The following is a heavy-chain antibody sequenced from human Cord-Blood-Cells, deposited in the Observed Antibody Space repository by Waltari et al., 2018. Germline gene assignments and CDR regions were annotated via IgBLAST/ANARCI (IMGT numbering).Heavy chain of an antibody. CDR2: ISYDGSNK. CDR1: GFTFSSYG. J-gene: IGHJ4*02. CDR3: AKDQGFPPVAVAGFFDY. Sequence: QVQLVESGGGVVQPGRSLRLSCAASGFTFSSYGMHWVRQAPGKGLEWVAVISYDGSNKYDADSVKGRFTISRDNSKNTLYLQMNSLRAEDTAVYYCAKDQGFPPVAVAGFFDYWGQGTLVTVSS. V-gene: IGHV3-30*18. D-gene: IGHD6-19*01.